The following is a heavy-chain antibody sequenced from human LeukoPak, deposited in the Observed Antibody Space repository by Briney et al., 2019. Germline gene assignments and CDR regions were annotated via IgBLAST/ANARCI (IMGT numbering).Heavy chain of an antibody. V-gene: IGHV3-7*01. J-gene: IGHJ4*02. CDR3: ARGAYYYED. CDR2: MNQDGSGK. Sequence: PGGSLRLSCAASGVTFSSYWMSWVRQTPGKGLEWVANMNQDGSGKYYLDSVKGRFTISRDNAKNSLYLQMNSLRAEDTAVYYCARGAYYYEDWGQGTLVTVSS. CDR1: GVTFSSYW. D-gene: IGHD3-22*01.